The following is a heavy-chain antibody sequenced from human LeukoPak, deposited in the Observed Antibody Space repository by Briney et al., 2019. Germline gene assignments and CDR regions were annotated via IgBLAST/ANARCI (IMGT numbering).Heavy chain of an antibody. Sequence: ASVKVSCKASGGTFSSYAISWVRQAPGQGLEWMGGIIPIFGTANYAQKFQGRVTITADESTSTAYKELSSLRSEDTAVYYCARDSPPRPITMVRGVMLGAFDIWGQGTMVTVSS. CDR2: IIPIFGTA. CDR1: GGTFSSYA. J-gene: IGHJ3*02. V-gene: IGHV1-69*01. CDR3: ARDSPPRPITMVRGVMLGAFDI. D-gene: IGHD3-10*01.